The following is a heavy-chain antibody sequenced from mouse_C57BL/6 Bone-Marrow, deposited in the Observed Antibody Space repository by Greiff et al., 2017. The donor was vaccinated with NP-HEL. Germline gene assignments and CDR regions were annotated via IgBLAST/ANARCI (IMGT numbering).Heavy chain of an antibody. Sequence: QPQQSGAELVRPGTSVKVSCKASGYAFTNYLIEWVKQKPGQGLEWIGVINPGSGGTNYNEKFKGKATLTADKSSSTAYMQLSSLTSEDSAVYFCARNYGSFPWFAYWGQGTLVTVSA. D-gene: IGHD1-1*01. V-gene: IGHV1-54*01. CDR3: ARNYGSFPWFAY. CDR2: INPGSGGT. CDR1: GYAFTNYL. J-gene: IGHJ3*01.